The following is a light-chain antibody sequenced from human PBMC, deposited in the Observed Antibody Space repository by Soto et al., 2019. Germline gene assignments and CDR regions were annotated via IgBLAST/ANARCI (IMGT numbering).Light chain of an antibody. CDR1: QIFSSRK. V-gene: IGKV3D-20*02. CDR3: QQRAIWVT. Sequence: EIVLAQSPGTLSLPPGERATLSCRASQIFSSRKIAWFQQKPGQAPRLLMYGASSRGTGIPDRFSGGGSGTDFTLTISSLVAEDSAVYYCQQRAIWVTFGQGTRLEIK. J-gene: IGKJ5*01. CDR2: GAS.